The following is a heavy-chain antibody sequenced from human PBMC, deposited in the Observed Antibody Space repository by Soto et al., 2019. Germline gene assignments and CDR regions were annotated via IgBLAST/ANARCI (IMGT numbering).Heavy chain of an antibody. J-gene: IGHJ4*02. CDR1: GFTFSSYA. CDR2: ISYDGSNK. D-gene: IGHD5-18*01. CDR3: ARAVDTAMPPNY. V-gene: IGHV3-30-3*01. Sequence: QVQLVESGGGVVQPGRSLRLSCAASGFTFSSYAMHWVRQAPGKGLEWVADISYDGSNKYYADSVKGRFTISRDNSKNTLYLQMNSLRAEDTAVYYCARAVDTAMPPNYWGQGTLVTVSS.